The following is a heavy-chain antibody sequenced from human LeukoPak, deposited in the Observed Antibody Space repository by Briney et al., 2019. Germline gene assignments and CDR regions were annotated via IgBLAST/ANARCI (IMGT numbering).Heavy chain of an antibody. V-gene: IGHV4-39*07. Sequence: PSETLSLTCTVSGGSISSYYWGWIRQPPGKGLEWIGTIYYSGSTYYNPSLKSRVTISADKSKNQFSLKLSSLTAADTAMYYCARVTWELRVGPYYFDYWGQGTLVTVSS. J-gene: IGHJ4*02. CDR2: IYYSGST. D-gene: IGHD1-26*01. CDR3: ARVTWELRVGPYYFDY. CDR1: GGSISSYY.